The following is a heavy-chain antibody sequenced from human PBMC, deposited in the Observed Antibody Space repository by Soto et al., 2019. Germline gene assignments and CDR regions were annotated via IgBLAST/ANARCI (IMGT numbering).Heavy chain of an antibody. CDR1: GGTFSSYA. D-gene: IGHD3-22*01. CDR3: ATVRAGPMIVVATPYYYYGMDV. Sequence: GASLKVSCKASGGTFSSYAISWVRQAPGQGLEWMGGIIPIFGTANYAQKFQARVTITADESTSTAYMELSSLRSEDTAVYYCATVRAGPMIVVATPYYYYGMDVWGQGTTVTVSS. V-gene: IGHV1-69*13. J-gene: IGHJ6*02. CDR2: IIPIFGTA.